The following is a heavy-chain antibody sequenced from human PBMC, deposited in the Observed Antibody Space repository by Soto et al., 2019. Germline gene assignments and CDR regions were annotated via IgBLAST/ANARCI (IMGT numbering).Heavy chain of an antibody. CDR1: GFTFSNSA. V-gene: IGHV1-58*01. J-gene: IGHJ4*02. CDR3: AAEIYSGGNCCHFDY. CDR2: IIVGSGNT. D-gene: IGHD2-21*02. Sequence: GASVKVSCKTSGFTFSNSAVQWVRQARGRPLEWIGWIIVGSGNTNYLQNLQGGITITRDTSTNTAYMELSSLTSEDTAVYYCAAEIYSGGNCCHFDYWGQGTPVTVSS.